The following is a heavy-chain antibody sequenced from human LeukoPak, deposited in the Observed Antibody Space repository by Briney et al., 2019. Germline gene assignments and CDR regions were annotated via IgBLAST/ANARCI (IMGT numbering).Heavy chain of an antibody. CDR3: AIDPGYSSGLLDAFDI. CDR1: GFTFSSYA. D-gene: IGHD6-19*01. V-gene: IGHV3-23*01. Sequence: PGGSLRLSCAASGFTFSSYAMSWVRQAPRKGLEWVSAISGSGGSTYYADSVKGRFTISRDNSKNTLYLQMNSLRAEDTAVYYCAIDPGYSSGLLDAFDIWGQGTMVTVSS. CDR2: ISGSGGST. J-gene: IGHJ3*02.